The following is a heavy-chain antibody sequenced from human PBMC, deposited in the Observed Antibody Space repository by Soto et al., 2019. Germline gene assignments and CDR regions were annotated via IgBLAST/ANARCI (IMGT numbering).Heavy chain of an antibody. CDR1: GFTVSSNY. D-gene: IGHD3-9*01. CDR2: IYSGGST. J-gene: IGHJ4*02. Sequence: GGSLRLSCAASGFTVSSNYMSWVRQAPGKGLEWVSVIYSGGSTYYADSVKGRFTISRHNSKNMLYLQMNSLRAEDTAVFYCARAPPRRILTCYYSSVDYWGQGTLVTVSS. CDR3: ARAPPRRILTCYYSSVDY. V-gene: IGHV3-53*04.